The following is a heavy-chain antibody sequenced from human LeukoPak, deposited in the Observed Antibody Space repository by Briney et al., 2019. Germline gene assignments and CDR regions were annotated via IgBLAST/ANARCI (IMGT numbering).Heavy chain of an antibody. Sequence: GGSLRLSCAASGFTFSSYAMHWVRLAPGKGLEYVSAISSNGGSTYYANSVKGRFTISRDNSKNTLYLQMGSLRAEDMAVYYCARALLNSYCSSTSCYTWGIDYWGQGTLVTVSS. CDR3: ARALLNSYCSSTSCYTWGIDY. CDR1: GFTFSSYA. J-gene: IGHJ4*02. V-gene: IGHV3-64*01. D-gene: IGHD2-2*02. CDR2: ISSNGGST.